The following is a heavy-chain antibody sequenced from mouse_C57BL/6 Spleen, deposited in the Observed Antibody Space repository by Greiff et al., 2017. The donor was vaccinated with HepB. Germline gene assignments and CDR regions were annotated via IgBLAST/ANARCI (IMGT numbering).Heavy chain of an antibody. CDR3: DSRGYGSYDAMDY. Sequence: EVQLQQSGPELVKPGASVKLSCTASGYTFTDYNMAWVKQSPGKSLEWIGAINPNNGGTNYNQKFKGKATLTIDKSSSTAYMQLRSLTSEDTAVYYCDSRGYGSYDAMDYWGQGTSVTVSS. J-gene: IGHJ4*01. CDR2: INPNNGGT. D-gene: IGHD2-10*02. CDR1: GYTFTDYN. V-gene: IGHV1-18*01.